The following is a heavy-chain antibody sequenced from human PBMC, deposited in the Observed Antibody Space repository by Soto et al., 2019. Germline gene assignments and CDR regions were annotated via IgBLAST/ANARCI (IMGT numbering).Heavy chain of an antibody. Sequence: EVQLVESGGGLVKPGGSLRLSCAASGFTFSSYTVSWVRQAPGKGLEWVSSISGGSTYTYYADSLKDRFTISRDNAANSLYLQMDSLRVADTAVYSCVRSSCGSTSCRNYYYYGMDVWGQGTTVTVSS. D-gene: IGHD2-2*01. CDR3: VRSSCGSTSCRNYYYYGMDV. CDR2: ISGGSTYT. CDR1: GFTFSSYT. J-gene: IGHJ6*02. V-gene: IGHV3-21*01.